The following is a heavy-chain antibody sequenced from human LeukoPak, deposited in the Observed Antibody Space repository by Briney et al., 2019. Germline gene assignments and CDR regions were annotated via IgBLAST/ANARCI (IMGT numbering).Heavy chain of an antibody. CDR1: GFTFSSYE. V-gene: IGHV3-48*03. Sequence: GGSLRLSCVASGFTFSSYEMHWVRQAPGKGLEWVSYISTSGSTFYYADSVKGRFTISRDNADNSLYLQLNSLRAEDTAVYYCARALAYYYESSGHFGYWGQGTLVTVSP. CDR2: ISTSGSTF. J-gene: IGHJ4*02. CDR3: ARALAYYYESSGHFGY. D-gene: IGHD3-22*01.